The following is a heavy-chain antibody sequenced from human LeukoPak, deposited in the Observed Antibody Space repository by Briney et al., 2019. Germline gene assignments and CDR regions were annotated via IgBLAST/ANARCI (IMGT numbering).Heavy chain of an antibody. J-gene: IGHJ5*02. V-gene: IGHV1-8*01. D-gene: IGHD3-10*01. CDR1: GYTFTSYD. Sequence: ASVKVSCKASGYTFTSYDINWVRQATGQRLEWMGWMNPNSGNTGYAQKFQGRVTMTRNTSINTAYMELSSLRSEDTAVYYCARAYGSGSYLSRWFDPWGPGTLVTVSS. CDR2: MNPNSGNT. CDR3: ARAYGSGSYLSRWFDP.